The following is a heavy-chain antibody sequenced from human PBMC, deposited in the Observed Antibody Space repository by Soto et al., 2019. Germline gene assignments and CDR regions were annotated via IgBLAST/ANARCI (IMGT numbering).Heavy chain of an antibody. J-gene: IGHJ5*02. V-gene: IGHV4-59*08. CDR1: GGSISSYY. CDR2: IYYSGST. D-gene: IGHD3-3*01. Sequence: PSETLSLTCTVSGGSISSYYWSWIRQPPGKGLEWIGYIYYSGSTNYNPSLKSRVTISVDTSKNQFSLKLSSVTAADTAVYYCARLRDFWSGYYKVVWFDPWGQGTLVTVSS. CDR3: ARLRDFWSGYYKVVWFDP.